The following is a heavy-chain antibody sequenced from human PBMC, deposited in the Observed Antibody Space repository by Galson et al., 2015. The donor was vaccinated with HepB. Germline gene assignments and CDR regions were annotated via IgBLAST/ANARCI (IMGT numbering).Heavy chain of an antibody. Sequence: SLRLSCAASGFTFSSYAMSWVRQAPGKGLEWVSAISGSGGSTYYADSVKGRFTISRDNSKNTLYLQMNSLRAEDTAVYYCAKDGSDYSNSLEYFQHWGQGTLVTVSS. D-gene: IGHD4-11*01. CDR1: GFTFSSYA. J-gene: IGHJ1*01. CDR3: AKDGSDYSNSLEYFQH. V-gene: IGHV3-23*01. CDR2: ISGSGGST.